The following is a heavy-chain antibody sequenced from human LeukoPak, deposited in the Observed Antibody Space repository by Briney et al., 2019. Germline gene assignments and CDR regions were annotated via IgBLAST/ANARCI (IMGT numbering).Heavy chain of an antibody. CDR2: ISGSGGST. CDR3: ASRIDVWGSYRYFDY. Sequence: GGSLRLSCAASGFTFSNYAMSWVRQAPGKGLEWVSGISGSGGSTYYADSVKGRFTISRGNSKNTLYLQMNSLRAEDTAVYYCASRIDVWGSYRYFDYWGQGTPVTVSS. V-gene: IGHV3-23*01. J-gene: IGHJ4*02. D-gene: IGHD3-16*02. CDR1: GFTFSNYA.